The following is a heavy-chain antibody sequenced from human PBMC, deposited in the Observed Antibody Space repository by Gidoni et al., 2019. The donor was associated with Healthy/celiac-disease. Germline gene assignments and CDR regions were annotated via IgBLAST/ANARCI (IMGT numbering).Heavy chain of an antibody. J-gene: IGHJ4*02. Sequence: EVQLVESGGGLVQPGRSLRLSCAAYGLPFDAYAMHGVRQAPGKGLGWVSGISWNSCSIGYADSVKGRFTSSRDNAKNSLYLQMNSLRAEDTALYYCGKDMGTYEKWSRGAGAQRGFDYWGQGTLVTVSS. V-gene: IGHV3-9*01. CDR3: GKDMGTYEKWSRGAGAQRGFDY. CDR1: GLPFDAYA. CDR2: ISWNSCSI. D-gene: IGHD6-25*01.